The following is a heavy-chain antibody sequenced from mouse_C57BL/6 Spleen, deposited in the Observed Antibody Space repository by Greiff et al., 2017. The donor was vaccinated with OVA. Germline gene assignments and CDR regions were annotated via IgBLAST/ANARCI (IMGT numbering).Heavy chain of an antibody. CDR1: GYTFTEYT. CDR3: ARHEEGYYYGSRSYAMDY. V-gene: IGHV1-62-2*01. Sequence: QVQLQQSGAELVKPGASVKLSCKASGYTFTEYTIHWVKQRSGQGLEWIGWFYPGSGSIKYNEKFKDKATLTADKSSSTVYMELSRLTSEDSAVYFCARHEEGYYYGSRSYAMDYWGQGTSVTVSS. D-gene: IGHD1-1*01. CDR2: FYPGSGSI. J-gene: IGHJ4*01.